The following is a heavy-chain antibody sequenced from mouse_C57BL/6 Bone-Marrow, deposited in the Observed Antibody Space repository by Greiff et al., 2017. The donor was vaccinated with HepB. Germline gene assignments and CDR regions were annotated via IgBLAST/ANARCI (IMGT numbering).Heavy chain of an antibody. CDR3: ARPPYYGSSYKDYAMDY. CDR1: GYAFSSYW. V-gene: IGHV1-80*01. CDR2: IYPGDGDT. J-gene: IGHJ4*01. Sequence: VQLVESGAELVKPGASVKISCKASGYAFSSYWMNWVKQRPGKGLEWIGQIYPGDGDTNYNGKFKGKATLTADKSSSTAYMQLSSLTSEDSAVYFCARPPYYGSSYKDYAMDYWGQGTSVTVSS. D-gene: IGHD1-1*01.